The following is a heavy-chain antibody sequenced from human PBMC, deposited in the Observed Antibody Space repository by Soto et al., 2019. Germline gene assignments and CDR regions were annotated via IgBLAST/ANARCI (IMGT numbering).Heavy chain of an antibody. CDR3: AKGGAFEI. V-gene: IGHV3-23*01. Sequence: EVQLLESGGGLVQPGGSLRLSCAVSGCTFNTYPMNWVRQAPGKGLEWVSVIIGSEASTYYADSVKGRFTISRDTSKNTLFLQMNSLRADDTAVYYCAKGGAFEIWGQGTMVTVSS. J-gene: IGHJ3*02. CDR2: IIGSEAST. CDR1: GCTFNTYP.